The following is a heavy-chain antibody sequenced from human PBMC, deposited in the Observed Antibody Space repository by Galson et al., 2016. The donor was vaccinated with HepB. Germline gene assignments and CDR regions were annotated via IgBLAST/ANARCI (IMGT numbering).Heavy chain of an antibody. V-gene: IGHV3-7*01. Sequence: SLRLSCAASGFTFNTYWMTWVRQAPGKGLEWVANIKKDGSEKNYVDSVKGRLTVSRDNAKNCLYLQMNSLRAEDTAVYYCAALDHGEDVWGQGTTVAVSS. CDR1: GFTFNTYW. CDR2: IKKDGSEK. J-gene: IGHJ6*02. CDR3: AALDHGEDV. D-gene: IGHD1-1*01.